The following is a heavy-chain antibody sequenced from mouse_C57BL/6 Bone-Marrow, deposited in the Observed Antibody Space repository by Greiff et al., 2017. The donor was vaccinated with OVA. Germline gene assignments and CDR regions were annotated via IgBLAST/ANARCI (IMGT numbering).Heavy chain of an antibody. CDR2: IDPNSGGT. Sequence: QVQLKQPGAELVKPGASVKLSCKASGYTFTSYWMHWVKQRPGRGLEWIGRIDPNSGGTKYNEKFKSKATLTVDKPSSTAYMQLSSLTSEDSAVYYCASRITTVVATRCFDDWGQGTTLTVSS. CDR3: ASRITTVVATRCFDD. D-gene: IGHD1-1*01. V-gene: IGHV1-72*01. J-gene: IGHJ2*01. CDR1: GYTFTSYW.